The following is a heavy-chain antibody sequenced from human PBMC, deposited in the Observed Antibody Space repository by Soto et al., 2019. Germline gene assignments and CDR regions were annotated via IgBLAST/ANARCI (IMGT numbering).Heavy chain of an antibody. CDR3: ARGPYRNWFAP. CDR2: INPNSGDT. J-gene: IGHJ5*02. V-gene: IGHV1-2*02. D-gene: IGHD1-26*01. Sequence: ASVKVSCKASGYTFTGYYMHWVRQAPGQGLDWMGWINPNSGDTNYAQKFQGRVTPTRDTSINTAYMHLGNLRSDDTAVYYCARGPYRNWFAPWGQGTLVTVSS. CDR1: GYTFTGYY.